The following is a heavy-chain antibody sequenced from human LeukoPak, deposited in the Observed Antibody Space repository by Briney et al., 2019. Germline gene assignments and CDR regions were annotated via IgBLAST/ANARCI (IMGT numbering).Heavy chain of an antibody. J-gene: IGHJ4*02. CDR1: GGSINSYY. D-gene: IGHD3-22*01. CDR3: ARQGYYDSSGDY. V-gene: IGHV4-4*07. CDR2: IYRSGST. Sequence: SETLSLTCTVSGGSINSYYWSWIRQPAGKGLEWIGRIYRSGSTNYNPSLKSRVTISVDTSKNQFSLKLSSVTAADTAVYYCARQGYYDSSGDYWGQGTLVTVSS.